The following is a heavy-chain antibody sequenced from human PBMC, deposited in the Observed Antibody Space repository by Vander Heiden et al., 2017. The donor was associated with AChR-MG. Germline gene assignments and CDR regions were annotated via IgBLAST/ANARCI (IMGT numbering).Heavy chain of an antibody. CDR2: ISGSGGST. CDR3: AKVMDIVVVPAASDYYYYYGMDV. CDR1: GFTFSSYA. J-gene: IGHJ6*02. V-gene: IGHV3-23*01. D-gene: IGHD2-2*03. Sequence: EVQLLESGGGLVQPGGSLRLSCAASGFTFSSYAISWVRQAPGKGLEWVSAISGSGGSTYYADSVKGRFTISRDNSKNTLYLQMNSLRAEDTAVYYCAKVMDIVVVPAASDYYYYYGMDVWGQGTTVTVSS.